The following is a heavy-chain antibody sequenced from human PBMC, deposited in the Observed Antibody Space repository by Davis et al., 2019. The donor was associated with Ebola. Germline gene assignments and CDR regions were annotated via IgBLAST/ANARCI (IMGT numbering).Heavy chain of an antibody. D-gene: IGHD4-17*01. CDR1: GFVFRSYA. J-gene: IGHJ5*02. CDR3: AKVHPPTTVTTGWFDP. V-gene: IGHV3-23*01. CDR2: ISVRSIT. Sequence: SLKLSCAASGFVFRSYAMSWVRQAPGKGLEWVSSISVRSITYHADSVKGRFTISRDNSKNTLYLQMNSLRAEDTAVYYCAKVHPPTTVTTGWFDPWGQGTLVTVSS.